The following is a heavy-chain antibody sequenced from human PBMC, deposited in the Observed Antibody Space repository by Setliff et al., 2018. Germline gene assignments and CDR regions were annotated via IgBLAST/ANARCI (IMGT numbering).Heavy chain of an antibody. J-gene: IGHJ4*02. V-gene: IGHV3-7*01. CDR2: IKQDGSEK. Sequence: LKISCAASGFTFSSYWMSWVRQAPGKGLEWVANIKQDGSEKYHADSVKGRFTISRDNAKNSLYLQMTSLRAEDTAVYYCAREPTVTTLDHWGQGTLVTVSS. D-gene: IGHD4-4*01. CDR3: AREPTVTTLDH. CDR1: GFTFSSYW.